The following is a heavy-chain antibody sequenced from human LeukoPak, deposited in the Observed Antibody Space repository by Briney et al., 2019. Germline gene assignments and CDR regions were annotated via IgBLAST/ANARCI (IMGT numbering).Heavy chain of an antibody. CDR3: ASNLLYYYDSSGYYEEDYFDY. D-gene: IGHD3-22*01. Sequence: KPSETLSLTCAVYGGSFSGYYWSWIRQPPGKGPEWIGEINHSGSTNYNPSLKSRVTISVDTSKNQFSLKLSSVTAADTAVYYCASNLLYYYDSSGYYEEDYFDYWGQGTLVTVSS. CDR2: INHSGST. V-gene: IGHV4-34*01. CDR1: GGSFSGYY. J-gene: IGHJ4*02.